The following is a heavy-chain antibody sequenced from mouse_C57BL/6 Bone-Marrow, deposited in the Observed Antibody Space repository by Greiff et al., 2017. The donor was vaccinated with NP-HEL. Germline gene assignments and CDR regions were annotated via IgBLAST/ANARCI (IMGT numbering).Heavy chain of an antibody. CDR2: ISYDGSN. V-gene: IGHV3-6*01. CDR3: ARDDGYVLFDY. Sequence: DVKLQGSGPGLVKPSQSLSLTCSVTGYSITSGYYWNWIRQFPGNKLEWMGYISYDGSNNYNPSLKNRISITRDTSKNQFFLKLNSVTTEDTATYYCARDDGYVLFDYWGQGTTLTVSS. D-gene: IGHD2-3*01. J-gene: IGHJ2*01. CDR1: GYSITSGYY.